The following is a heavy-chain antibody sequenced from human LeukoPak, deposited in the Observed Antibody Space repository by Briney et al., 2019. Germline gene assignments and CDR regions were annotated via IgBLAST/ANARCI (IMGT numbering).Heavy chain of an antibody. CDR2: ISWNSGSM. Sequence: GGSLRLSCAASGFTFDDYAMHWVRQAPGKGLEWVSGISWNSGSMDYADSVKGRFTISRDNAKNSLYLQMNSLRTEDTALYYCAKDGLRLDSSGYYLGYWGQGTLVTVSS. CDR1: GFTFDDYA. V-gene: IGHV3-9*01. CDR3: AKDGLRLDSSGYYLGY. D-gene: IGHD3-22*01. J-gene: IGHJ4*02.